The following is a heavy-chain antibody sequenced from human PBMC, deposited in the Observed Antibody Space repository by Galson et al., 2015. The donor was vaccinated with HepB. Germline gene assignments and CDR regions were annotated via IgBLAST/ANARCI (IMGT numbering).Heavy chain of an antibody. Sequence: SVKVSCKASGYKFTSYYMHWVRQAPRQGLEWMGIINPSGGSTDDAQKFQGRLTMTRDTSTSTVFMELSSLRSEDTAVYHCARGVLLWDGPDYWGQGTLVTVSS. CDR3: ARGVLLWDGPDY. J-gene: IGHJ4*02. D-gene: IGHD3-10*01. CDR2: INPSGGST. CDR1: GYKFTSYY. V-gene: IGHV1-46*01.